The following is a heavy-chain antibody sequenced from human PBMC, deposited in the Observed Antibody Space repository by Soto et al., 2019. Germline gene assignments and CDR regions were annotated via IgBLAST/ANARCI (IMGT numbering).Heavy chain of an antibody. CDR2: IYSGGSP. D-gene: IGHD5-18*01. CDR1: GFTVSDNY. CDR3: AREPPGSGSSY. J-gene: IGHJ4*02. Sequence: EVQLVESGGGLVQPGGSLRLSCAASGFTVSDNYMTWVRQAPGKGLEWVSIIYSGGSPYYADSVKGRFTISRDNSKNTLYLQMNSLRAEDTAVYYCAREPPGSGSSYWGQGTLVTVSS. V-gene: IGHV3-66*01.